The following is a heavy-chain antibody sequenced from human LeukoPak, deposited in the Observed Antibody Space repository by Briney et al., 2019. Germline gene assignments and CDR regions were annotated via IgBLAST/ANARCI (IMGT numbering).Heavy chain of an antibody. CDR2: FHYSGST. V-gene: IGHV4-59*08. J-gene: IGHJ4*02. CDR1: GASVSNYY. D-gene: IGHD2-15*01. CDR3: ARHHDGGPKLRLDF. Sequence: SETLSLTCRVSGASVSNYYWSWIRQSPGKGLEWIGFFHYSGSTNYNPSLNSRVTTSIDTSMNQLSLTLVSVTAADSAVYFCARHHDGGPKLRLDFWGLGVLVTVSS.